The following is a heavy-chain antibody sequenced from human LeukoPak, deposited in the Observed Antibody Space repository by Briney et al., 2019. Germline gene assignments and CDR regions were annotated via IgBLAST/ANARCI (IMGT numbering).Heavy chain of an antibody. J-gene: IGHJ6*02. D-gene: IGHD3-10*01. CDR2: ISGSGGNT. V-gene: IGHV3-23*01. CDR3: AKWGAWFGTVNYYGMYV. CDR1: GFTFSIYS. Sequence: PGGSLRLSCAASGFTFSIYSMSWVRQAPGKGLEWVSVISGSGGNTYYADSGKGRFAISRDNSKNTVYLQMNSLRAEDTALYYCAKWGAWFGTVNYYGMYVWGQGTTVTVSS.